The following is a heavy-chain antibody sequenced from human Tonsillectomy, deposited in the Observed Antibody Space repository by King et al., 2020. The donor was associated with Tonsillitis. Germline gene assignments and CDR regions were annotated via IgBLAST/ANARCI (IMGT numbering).Heavy chain of an antibody. Sequence: EVQLVESGGGLFKPGGSLRLSCAASGFTFSSYSMNWVRQAPGKGLEWVSSISSSSSYIYYADSVKGRFTISRDNAKNSLYLQMNSLRAEDTAVYYCARVDSVTYFDWLSDYFDYWGQGTLVTVSS. D-gene: IGHD3-9*01. CDR2: ISSSSSYI. CDR3: ARVDSVTYFDWLSDYFDY. CDR1: GFTFSSYS. J-gene: IGHJ4*02. V-gene: IGHV3-21*01.